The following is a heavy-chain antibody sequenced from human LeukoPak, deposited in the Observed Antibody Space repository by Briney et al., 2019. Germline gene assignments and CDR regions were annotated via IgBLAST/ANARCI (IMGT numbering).Heavy chain of an antibody. D-gene: IGHD6-19*01. J-gene: IGHJ4*02. CDR2: IKSRTDGGTT. CDR1: GFTFSSYG. CDR3: TTDLSGLGQWLGN. Sequence: GGSLRLSCAASGFTFSSYGMSWVRQAPGKGLEWVGRIKSRTDGGTTDYAAPVKGRFTISRDDSKNTLYLQMNSLKTEDTAVYYCTTDLSGLGQWLGNWGQGTLVTVSS. V-gene: IGHV3-15*01.